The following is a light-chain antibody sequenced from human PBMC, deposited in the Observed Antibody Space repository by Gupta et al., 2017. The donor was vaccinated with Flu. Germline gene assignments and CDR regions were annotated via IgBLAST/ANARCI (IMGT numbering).Light chain of an antibody. CDR3: GSYGAGGI. Sequence: QSALTHPASVSGSPGQSIAISCTGTSSDIGAYNYVSWYQQYPGKAPKLMIYEVSNRPSGVSSRFSGSKSGNTASLTISGLQAEDEADYYCGSYGAGGIFGGGTKVTVL. V-gene: IGLV2-14*01. J-gene: IGLJ2*01. CDR1: SSDIGAYNY. CDR2: EVS.